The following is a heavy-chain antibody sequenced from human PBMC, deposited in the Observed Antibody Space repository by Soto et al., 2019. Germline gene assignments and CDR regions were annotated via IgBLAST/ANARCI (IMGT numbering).Heavy chain of an antibody. Sequence: PGGSLRLSCAASGFTFSSYAMSWVRQAPGKGLEWVSAISGSGGSTYYADSVKGRFTISRDNSKNTLYLQMNSLRAEDTAVYYCAKCPGRLQVPSWYYYGMDVWGQGTTVTVSS. CDR3: AKCPGRLQVPSWYYYGMDV. J-gene: IGHJ6*02. CDR1: GFTFSSYA. CDR2: ISGSGGST. D-gene: IGHD4-4*01. V-gene: IGHV3-23*01.